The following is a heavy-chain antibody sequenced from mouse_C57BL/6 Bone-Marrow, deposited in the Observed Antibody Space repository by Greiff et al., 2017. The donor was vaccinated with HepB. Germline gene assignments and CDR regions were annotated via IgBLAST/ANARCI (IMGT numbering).Heavy chain of an antibody. Sequence: EVQLQESGPELVKPGASVKISCKASGYSFTGYYMNWVKQSPEKSLEWIGEINPSTGGTTYNQKFKAKATLTVDKSSSTAYMQLKSLTSEDSAVYYCARGTTVVLYYFDYWGQGTTLTVSS. J-gene: IGHJ2*01. D-gene: IGHD1-1*01. CDR1: GYSFTGYY. CDR3: ARGTTVVLYYFDY. V-gene: IGHV1-42*01. CDR2: INPSTGGT.